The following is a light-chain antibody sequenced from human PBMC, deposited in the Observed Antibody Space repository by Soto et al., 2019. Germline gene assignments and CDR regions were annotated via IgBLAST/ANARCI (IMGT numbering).Light chain of an antibody. CDR1: QTITNY. CDR2: AAS. V-gene: IGKV1-39*01. CDR3: QQSYSSPWT. Sequence: DIQMTQSPSSLSASVGDRVTITCRASQTITNYLNWYQQKPGKAPKLLIYAASTLLSGVPARFSGGGSGTDFTLIIDCLQPEDFATYYCQQSYSSPWTFGQGTKVEIK. J-gene: IGKJ1*01.